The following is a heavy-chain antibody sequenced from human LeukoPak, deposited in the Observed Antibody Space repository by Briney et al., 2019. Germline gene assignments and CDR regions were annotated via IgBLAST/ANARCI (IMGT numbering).Heavy chain of an antibody. J-gene: IGHJ4*02. CDR3: ARGDWGMYYFDY. D-gene: IGHD7-27*01. V-gene: IGHV3-30*02. Sequence: GGSLRLSCAASGFTFSSYSMNWVRQAPGKGLEWVAFIKYDGSDKYYADSVKGRFTISRDNSKNTLYLQMNSLRAEDTAVYYCARGDWGMYYFDYWGQGALVTVSS. CDR1: GFTFSSYS. CDR2: IKYDGSDK.